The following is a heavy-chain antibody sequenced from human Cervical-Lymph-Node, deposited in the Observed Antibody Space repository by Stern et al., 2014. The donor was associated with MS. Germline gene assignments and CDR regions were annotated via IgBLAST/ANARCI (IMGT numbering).Heavy chain of an antibody. CDR3: AKDRVSNWYSGMDV. CDR1: GFTFSSYA. CDR2: LSSGGFE. Sequence: EVQLVESGGGLEQPGGSRRLSGAASGFTFSSYAMNWVRQAPGKGLGWASTLSSGGFESSAGSVKGRFTISRDNSKKTLYLQMNSLRAEDTAVYYCAKDRVSNWYSGMDVWGQGTTVTVSS. D-gene: IGHD1-7*01. V-gene: IGHV3-23*04. J-gene: IGHJ6*02.